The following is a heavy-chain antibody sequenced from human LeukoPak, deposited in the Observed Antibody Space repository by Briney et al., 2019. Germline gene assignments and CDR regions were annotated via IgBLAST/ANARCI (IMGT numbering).Heavy chain of an antibody. V-gene: IGHV3-33*06. CDR1: KFTFSHYG. D-gene: IGHD2-2*01. CDR3: AKTEIPAANPFFDY. J-gene: IGHJ4*02. Sequence: GGSLRLSCAASKFTFSHYGMHWVRQAPGKGLQWVAVIWSDGSNQYYADSVKGRFTISRDNSKSTLYLQMNSLRAEDTAVYYCAKTEIPAANPFFDYWGQGTLVTVSS. CDR2: IWSDGSNQ.